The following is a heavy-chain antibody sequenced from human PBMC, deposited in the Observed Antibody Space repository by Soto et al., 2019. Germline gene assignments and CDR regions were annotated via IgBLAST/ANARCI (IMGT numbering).Heavy chain of an antibody. J-gene: IGHJ6*02. V-gene: IGHV3-23*01. CDR1: GFTFSSYA. D-gene: IGHD3-22*01. CDR2: ISSSGGST. Sequence: EVQLLESGGGLVQPGGSLRLSCAASGFTFSSYAMSWVRQAPGKGLEWVSAISSSGGSTYYADSVKGRFTISRDNSKNTLNLLMNSMRAQATAGYSCARGGWVYDSSKYLSGRGMDVWGQGTTVTVSS. CDR3: ARGGWVYDSSKYLSGRGMDV.